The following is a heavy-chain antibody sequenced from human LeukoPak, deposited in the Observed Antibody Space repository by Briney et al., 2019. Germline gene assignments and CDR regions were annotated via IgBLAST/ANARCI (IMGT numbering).Heavy chain of an antibody. CDR1: GGSISSYY. J-gene: IGHJ4*02. V-gene: IGHV4-59*12. CDR2: IYYSGST. D-gene: IGHD4-23*01. CDR3: ARDSQTTVLTALSL. Sequence: PSETLSLTCTVSGGSISSYYWSWIRQPPGKGLEWIGYIYYSGSTNYNPSLMSRVTISVDTSKNQFSLKLSSVTAADTAVYYCARDSQTTVLTALSLWGQGTLVTVSS.